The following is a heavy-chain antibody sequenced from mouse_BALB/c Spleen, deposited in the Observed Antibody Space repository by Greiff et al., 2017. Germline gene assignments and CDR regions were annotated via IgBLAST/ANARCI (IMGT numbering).Heavy chain of an antibody. CDR1: GFSLTGYG. V-gene: IGHV2-6-7*01. J-gene: IGHJ4*01. CDR3: ARGGDGYPYAMDY. Sequence: VQLVESGPGLVAPSQSLSITCTVSGFSLTGYGVNWVRQPPGKGLEWLGMIWGDGSTDYNSALKSRLSISKDNSKSQVFLKMNSLQTDDTARYYCARGGDGYPYAMDYWGQGTSVTVSS. CDR2: IWGDGST. D-gene: IGHD2-3*01.